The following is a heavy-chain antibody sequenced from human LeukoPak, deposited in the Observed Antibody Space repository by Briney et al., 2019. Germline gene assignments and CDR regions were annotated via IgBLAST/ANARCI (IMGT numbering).Heavy chain of an antibody. D-gene: IGHD3-3*01. Sequence: GGSLRLSCAASGFTFSSYAMHWVRQAPGKGLEWVAVISYDGSNKYYADSVKGRFTISRDNSKNTLYLQMNSLRAEDTAVYYCAREVGVLRFLEWQNGMDVWGQGTTVTVSS. CDR2: ISYDGSNK. CDR3: AREVGVLRFLEWQNGMDV. CDR1: GFTFSSYA. J-gene: IGHJ6*02. V-gene: IGHV3-30*04.